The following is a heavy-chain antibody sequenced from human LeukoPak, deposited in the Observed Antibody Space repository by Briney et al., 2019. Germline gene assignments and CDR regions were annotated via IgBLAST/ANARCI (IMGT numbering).Heavy chain of an antibody. V-gene: IGHV3-23*01. Sequence: GGSLRLSCAASGFTFSSYAMSWVRQAPGEGLEWVSAISGSGGSTYYADSVKGRFTISRDNSKNTLYLQMNSLRAEDTAVYYCAKDFWVSATIVVVPAAMYFDYWGQGTLVTVSS. CDR1: GFTFSSYA. J-gene: IGHJ4*02. D-gene: IGHD2-2*01. CDR3: AKDFWVSATIVVVPAAMYFDY. CDR2: ISGSGGST.